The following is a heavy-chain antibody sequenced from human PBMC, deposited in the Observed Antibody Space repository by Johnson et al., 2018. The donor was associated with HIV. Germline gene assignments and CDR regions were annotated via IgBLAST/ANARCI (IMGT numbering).Heavy chain of an antibody. V-gene: IGHV3-30*03. D-gene: IGHD6-13*01. J-gene: IGHJ3*02. CDR2: ISYDGSNR. CDR1: GFTFSDYY. CDR3: VRPAAAGRDDAFDI. Sequence: QVQLVESGGGVVQPGRSLRLSCAASGFTFSDYYMSWIRQAPGKGLEWVAAISYDGSNRYYADSVKGRFTFSTDNSKNTLYLQMNSLRAEDTAVYYCVRPAAAGRDDAFDIWGQGTMVTVSS.